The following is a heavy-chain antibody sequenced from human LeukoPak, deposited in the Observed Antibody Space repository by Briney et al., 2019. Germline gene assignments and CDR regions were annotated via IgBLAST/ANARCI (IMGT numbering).Heavy chain of an antibody. V-gene: IGHV1-2*02. CDR3: ARDLWWGVGASVHYFDY. Sequence: ASVKVSCKASGYTXTGYYMHRVRQAPGQGLEWMGWINPNSGGTNYAQKFQGRVTMTRDTSVSTAYMELSSLRSDDTAVYYCARDLWWGVGASVHYFDYWGRGTLVTVSS. CDR1: GYTXTGYY. D-gene: IGHD1-26*01. J-gene: IGHJ4*02. CDR2: INPNSGGT.